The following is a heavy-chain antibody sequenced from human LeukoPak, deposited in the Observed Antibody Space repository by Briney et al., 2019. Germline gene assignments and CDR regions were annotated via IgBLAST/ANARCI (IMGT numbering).Heavy chain of an antibody. J-gene: IGHJ4*02. CDR1: GYSFTSYW. V-gene: IGHV5-51*01. Sequence: GESLKISCKGSGYSFTSYWIGWVRQMPGKGLELMGIIYPGDSDTRYSPSFQGQVTISADKSISTAYLQWSSLKASDTAMYYCARPPANYYGSGSYYSYWGQGTLVTVSS. D-gene: IGHD3-10*01. CDR3: ARPPANYYGSGSYYSY. CDR2: IYPGDSDT.